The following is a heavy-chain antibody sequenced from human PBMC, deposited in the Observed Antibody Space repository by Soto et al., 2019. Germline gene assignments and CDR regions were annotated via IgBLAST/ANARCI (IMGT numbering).Heavy chain of an antibody. CDR2: ISTYNGNT. J-gene: IGHJ5*02. CDR3: ARVVGGIPVAGSWNWFDP. V-gene: IGHV1-18*04. Sequence: GAXVKVSCNASGYTFTSYALSWVRQAPGQGLEWMGWISTYNGNTNYAQNLQGRVTMTTDISTNTAYMELRSLRSDDTAVYYCARVVGGIPVAGSWNWFDPWGQGTLVTVSS. CDR1: GYTFTSYA. D-gene: IGHD6-19*01.